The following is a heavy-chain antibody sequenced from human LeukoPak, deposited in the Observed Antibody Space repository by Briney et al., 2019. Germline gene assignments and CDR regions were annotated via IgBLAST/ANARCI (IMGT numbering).Heavy chain of an antibody. CDR1: GFTFDDYA. V-gene: IGHV3-9*01. J-gene: IGHJ3*02. D-gene: IGHD5-18*01. CDR3: AKGGGRGYREGAFDI. Sequence: PGGSLRLSCAASGFTFDDYAMHWVRQAPGKGLEWVSGISWNSGSIGYADSVKGRFTISRDNAKNSLYLQMNSLRAEDTALYYCAKGGGRGYREGAFDIWGQGTMVTVSS. CDR2: ISWNSGSI.